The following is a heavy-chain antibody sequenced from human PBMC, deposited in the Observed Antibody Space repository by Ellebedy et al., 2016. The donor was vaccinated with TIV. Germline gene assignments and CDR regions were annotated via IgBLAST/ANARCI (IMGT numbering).Heavy chain of an antibody. CDR2: IYNSVIT. J-gene: IGHJ4*02. CDR1: GGSISSNY. V-gene: IGHV4-59*08. CDR3: ARRYSGSSYHYFDY. D-gene: IGHD1-26*01. Sequence: MPSETLSLTCTVSGGSISSNYWDWIRQPPGKGLEWIGYIYNSVITNYKPSLKSRVTMSVDTSKRQLSLKLRSVTAADTAVYYCARRYSGSSYHYFDYWGQGTLVIVSS.